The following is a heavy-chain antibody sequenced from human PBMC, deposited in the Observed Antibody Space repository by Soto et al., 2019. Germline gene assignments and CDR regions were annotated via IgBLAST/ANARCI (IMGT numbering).Heavy chain of an antibody. Sequence: EVQLVESGGTLVQPGGSLRLSCAASGFTVSNNYMTWVRQAPGKGLEWVSVIYSGGKTYYADAVKGRFTISRDSSKNTLFLQMNRLRAEDTAVYYCGSGVNWGYWGQGTLVTVSS. CDR1: GFTVSNNY. CDR3: GSGVNWGY. V-gene: IGHV3-66*01. D-gene: IGHD2-8*01. J-gene: IGHJ4*02. CDR2: IYSGGKT.